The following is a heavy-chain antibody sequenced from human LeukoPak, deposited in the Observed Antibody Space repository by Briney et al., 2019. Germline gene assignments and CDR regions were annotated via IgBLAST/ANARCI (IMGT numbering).Heavy chain of an antibody. D-gene: IGHD3-9*01. CDR2: ISAYNGNT. V-gene: IGHV1-18*01. CDR3: ARDADILTGYRSYYYYGMDV. CDR1: GYTFTSYG. Sequence: ASVKVSCKASGYTFTSYGISWERQAPGQGLEWMGWISAYNGNTNYAQKLQGRVTMTTDTSMSTAYMELRSLRSDDTAVYYCARDADILTGYRSYYYYGMDVWGQGTTVTVSS. J-gene: IGHJ6*02.